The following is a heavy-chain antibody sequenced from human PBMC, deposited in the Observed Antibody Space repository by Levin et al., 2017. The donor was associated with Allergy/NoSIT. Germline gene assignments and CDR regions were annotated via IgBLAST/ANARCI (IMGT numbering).Heavy chain of an antibody. D-gene: IGHD6-13*01. CDR3: ARAAAGTDWYFDL. CDR2: IYPGDSDT. CDR1: GYSFTSYW. J-gene: IGHJ2*01. V-gene: IGHV5-51*01. Sequence: GGSLRLSCKGSGYSFTSYWIGWVRQMPGKGLEWMGIIYPGDSDTRYSPSFQGQVTISADKSISTAYLQWSSLKASDTAMYYCARAAAGTDWYFDLWGRGTLVTVSS.